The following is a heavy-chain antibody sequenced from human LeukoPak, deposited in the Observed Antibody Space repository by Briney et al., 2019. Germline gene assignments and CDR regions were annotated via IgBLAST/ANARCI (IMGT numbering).Heavy chain of an antibody. V-gene: IGHV3-30*18. CDR1: GFTFSSYG. Sequence: PGRSLRLSCAASGFTFSSYGMHWVRQAPGKGLEWVAVISYDGSNKYYADSVKGRFTISRDKSKNTLYLQMNSLRAEDTAVYYCAKDAHSSSSTGWGQGTLVTVSS. CDR2: ISYDGSNK. CDR3: AKDAHSSSSTG. J-gene: IGHJ4*02. D-gene: IGHD6-13*01.